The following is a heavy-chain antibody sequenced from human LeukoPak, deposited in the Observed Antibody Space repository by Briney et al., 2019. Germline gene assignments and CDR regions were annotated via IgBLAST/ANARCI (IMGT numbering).Heavy chain of an antibody. Sequence: SETLSLTCTVSGGSIRTYYWSWIRQPPGKGLEWVGYIYYSGSTNYNPSLKSRVTISVDTSKNQFSLKLSSVTAADKAVYYCARVTYGGNNWFDPWGQGTLVTVSS. CDR1: GGSIRTYY. CDR3: ARVTYGGNNWFDP. V-gene: IGHV4-59*08. D-gene: IGHD4-23*01. CDR2: IYYSGST. J-gene: IGHJ5*02.